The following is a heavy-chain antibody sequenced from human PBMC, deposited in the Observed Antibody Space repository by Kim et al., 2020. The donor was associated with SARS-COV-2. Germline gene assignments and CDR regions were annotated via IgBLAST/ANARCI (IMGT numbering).Heavy chain of an antibody. D-gene: IGHD3-10*01. CDR3: ARAPSNMVRYYYYGMDV. CDR1: GGSFSTYY. J-gene: IGHJ6*02. CDR2: INHSGST. V-gene: IGHV4-34*01. Sequence: SETLSLTCAVYGGSFSTYYWSWIRQPPGKGLEWIGEINHSGSTNYNPSLKSRITITVDTSKNQFSLKLSSVTAADTAVYYCARAPSNMVRYYYYGMDVWGQGTPVPVSS.